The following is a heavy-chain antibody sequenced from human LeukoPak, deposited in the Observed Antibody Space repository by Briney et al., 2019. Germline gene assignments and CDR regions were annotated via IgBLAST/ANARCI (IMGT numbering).Heavy chain of an antibody. Sequence: SETLSLTCTVSGGSISSYYWSWIRQPPGKGLEWIGYIYYSGSTNYNPSLKSRVTISVDTSKNQFSLKLSSVTAADTAVYYCAKDRWLGVGGFTIFVQDYYYYMDVWGKGTTVTVSS. J-gene: IGHJ6*03. D-gene: IGHD3-3*01. CDR2: IYYSGST. CDR3: AKDRWLGVGGFTIFVQDYYYYMDV. V-gene: IGHV4-59*01. CDR1: GGSISSYY.